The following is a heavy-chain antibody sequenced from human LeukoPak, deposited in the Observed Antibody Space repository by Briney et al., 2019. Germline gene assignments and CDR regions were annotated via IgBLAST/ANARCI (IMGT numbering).Heavy chain of an antibody. CDR3: ARDPSGDYVGAFDF. CDR2: IRAGGGTT. J-gene: IGHJ3*01. V-gene: IGHV3-23*01. D-gene: IGHD4-17*01. CDR1: GFTFSRYA. Sequence: PGGSLRLSCAASGFTFSRYALIWVRQAPGKGLEWVSAIRAGGGTTFYADSVKGRFTVSRDNSRDTLYLQMNSLRVEDTAVYYCARDPSGDYVGAFDFWGQGTMVTVSS.